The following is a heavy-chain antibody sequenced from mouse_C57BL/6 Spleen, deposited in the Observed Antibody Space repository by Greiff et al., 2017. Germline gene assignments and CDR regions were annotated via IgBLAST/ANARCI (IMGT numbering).Heavy chain of an antibody. V-gene: IGHV1-72*01. D-gene: IGHD1-1*01. J-gene: IGHJ4*01. Sequence: QVQLQQPGAELVKPGASVKLSCTASGYTFTSYWMHWVKQRPGRGLEWIGRIDPTSGGTKYNEKVKSKATLTVDNPASTADMQLSSLTSEDSAVYYCARRGTTVVATDYYAIEYWGQGASVTVAT. CDR3: ARRGTTVVATDYYAIEY. CDR2: IDPTSGGT. CDR1: GYTFTSYW.